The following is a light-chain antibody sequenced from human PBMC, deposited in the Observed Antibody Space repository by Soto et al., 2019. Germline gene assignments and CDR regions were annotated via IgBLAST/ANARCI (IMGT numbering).Light chain of an antibody. CDR3: QQCNNWPQWT. V-gene: IGKV3-11*01. CDR2: DAS. J-gene: IGKJ1*01. CDR1: QSVGTF. Sequence: EIGLTQSPATLSLSPGERATLSCRASQSVGTFFAWYQQKPGQAPRLLIYDASNRATGIPPRFSGSGSGTDFTLTISSLEPEDFAVYYCQQCNNWPQWTFGQGTKVDIK.